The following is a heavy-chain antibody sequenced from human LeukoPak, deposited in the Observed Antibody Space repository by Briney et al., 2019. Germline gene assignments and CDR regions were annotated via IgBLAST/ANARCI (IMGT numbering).Heavy chain of an antibody. J-gene: IGHJ4*02. CDR2: IYYSGSN. D-gene: IGHD1-26*01. CDR1: GGSISPYY. V-gene: IGHV4-59*08. CDR3: ARHGASGSYLYYFDY. Sequence: PSETLSLTCTVSGGSISPYYWSWLRQTPGKGLAWIGYIYYSGSNNYKPSLKSRVTISVDTSNNQLSLKLSSVTAADTAVYFCARHGASGSYLYYFDYWGQGTLVTVSS.